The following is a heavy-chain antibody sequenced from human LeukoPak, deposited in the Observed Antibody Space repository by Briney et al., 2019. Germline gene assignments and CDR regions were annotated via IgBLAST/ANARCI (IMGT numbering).Heavy chain of an antibody. CDR1: GYSFTNYH. Sequence: ASVKVSCNTSGYSFTNYHMHWVRLAPGQGLEWMGHIYPNTGGTSYAQRFQGRVTMTSDTPVSTVYMELSSLISDDTAAYYCARENWYYDYWGQGTLVTVSS. CDR2: IYPNTGGT. D-gene: IGHD1-7*01. V-gene: IGHV1-2*06. CDR3: ARENWYYDY. J-gene: IGHJ4*02.